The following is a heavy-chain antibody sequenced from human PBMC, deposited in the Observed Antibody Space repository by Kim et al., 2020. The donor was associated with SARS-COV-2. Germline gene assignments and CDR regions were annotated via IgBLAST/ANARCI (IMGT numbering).Heavy chain of an antibody. CDR2: T. CDR3: ARGLAVIGGMDV. J-gene: IGHJ6*02. V-gene: IGHV3-66*01. Sequence: TYYADSGKGRYTISRDKSKNTLSLQMNSLRAEDTAVYYCARGLAVIGGMDVWGQGTTVTVSS. D-gene: IGHD3-16*02.